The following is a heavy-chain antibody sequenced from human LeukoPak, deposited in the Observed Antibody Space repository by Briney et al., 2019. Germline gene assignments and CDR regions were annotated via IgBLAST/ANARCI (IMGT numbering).Heavy chain of an antibody. CDR2: ISYDGSNK. D-gene: IGHD6-19*01. Sequence: GGSLRLSCAASGFTFSSYAMHWVRQAPGKGLEWVAVISYDGSNKYYADSVKGRFTISRDNSKNTLYLQMNSLRAEDTAVYYCAKEGSGWYLYYFDYWGQGTLVTVSS. J-gene: IGHJ4*02. V-gene: IGHV3-30-3*01. CDR1: GFTFSSYA. CDR3: AKEGSGWYLYYFDY.